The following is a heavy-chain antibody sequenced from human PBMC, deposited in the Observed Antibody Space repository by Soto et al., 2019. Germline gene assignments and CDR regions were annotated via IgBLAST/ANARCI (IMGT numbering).Heavy chain of an antibody. J-gene: IGHJ4*02. V-gene: IGHV4-31*03. D-gene: IGHD6-13*01. Sequence: QVQLQESGPGLVKPSQTLSLTCTVSGGSISSGGYYWSWIRQHPGKGLEWIGYIYYSGSTYYNPSLKSRVTISVDTSKNQFSLKLSSVTAADTAVYYCAARAAAGVHSDYFDYWGQGTLVTVSS. CDR2: IYYSGST. CDR1: GGSISSGGYY. CDR3: AARAAAGVHSDYFDY.